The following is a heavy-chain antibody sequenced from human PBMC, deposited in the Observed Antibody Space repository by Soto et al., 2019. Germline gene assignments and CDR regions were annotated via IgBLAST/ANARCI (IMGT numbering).Heavy chain of an antibody. CDR1: GFTFSTYS. CDR3: AGEGINYNNEYYFDS. D-gene: IGHD1-1*01. J-gene: IGHJ4*02. CDR2: ISGSGNYT. V-gene: IGHV3-21*04. Sequence: GGSLRLSCAASGFTFSTYSMNWVRQAPGKGLEWVSSISGSGNYTHYADFLRGRFTISRDNAKTSLYLQMNSLRAEDTAVYYCAGEGINYNNEYYFDSWGQGTVVTVSS.